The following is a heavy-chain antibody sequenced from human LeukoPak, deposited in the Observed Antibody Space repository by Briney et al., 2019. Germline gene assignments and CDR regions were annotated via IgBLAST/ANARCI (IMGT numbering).Heavy chain of an antibody. V-gene: IGHV3-20*04. CDR1: GFIFDDYG. J-gene: IGHJ4*02. CDR2: ITWNGDSK. CDR3: ATQGGDCPDY. D-gene: IGHD2-21*02. Sequence: GGSLRLSCAASGFIFDDYGMTWVRQAPGKGLEWVSGITWNGDSKGYADSVKGRFTISRDNAKNSLYLQMNSLRAEDTAVYYCATQGGDCPDYWGQGTLVTVSS.